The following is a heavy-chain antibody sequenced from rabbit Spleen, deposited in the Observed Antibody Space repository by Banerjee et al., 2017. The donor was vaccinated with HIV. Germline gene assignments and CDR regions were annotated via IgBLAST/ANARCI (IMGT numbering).Heavy chain of an antibody. CDR3: ARNYVNTFDP. Sequence: QEQLEESGGGLVKPEGSLTLTCKASGFSFSDRDVMCWVRQAPGKGLEWIACIDTSDGDTDYANWPKGRFTISKTSSTTVTLQMTGLTAADTATYFCARNYVNTFDPWGPGTLVTVS. V-gene: IGHV1S45*01. D-gene: IGHD1-1*01. J-gene: IGHJ2*01. CDR1: GFSFSDRDV. CDR2: IDTSDGDT.